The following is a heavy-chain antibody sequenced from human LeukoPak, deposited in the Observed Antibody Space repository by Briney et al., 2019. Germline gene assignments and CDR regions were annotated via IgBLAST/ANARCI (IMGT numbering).Heavy chain of an antibody. CDR1: GFTFSSYG. CDR3: ARDAGRYFDWLGY. Sequence: PGGSMRLSCAASGFTFSSYGMHWVRQAPGKGLEWVAVIWYDGSNKYYADSVKGRFTISRDNSKNTLYLQMNSLRAEDTAVYCCARDAGRYFDWLGYWGQGTLVTVSS. CDR2: IWYDGSNK. V-gene: IGHV3-33*01. D-gene: IGHD3-9*01. J-gene: IGHJ4*02.